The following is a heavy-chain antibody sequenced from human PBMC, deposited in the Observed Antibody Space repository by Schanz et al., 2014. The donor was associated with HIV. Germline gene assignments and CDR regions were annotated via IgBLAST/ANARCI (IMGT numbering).Heavy chain of an antibody. V-gene: IGHV4-34*01. CDR3: ARDLRFQYSSWWHDGFDI. CDR1: GRSFNDYY. J-gene: IGHJ3*02. CDR2: INHSGIP. Sequence: QVRLPQWGAGLLKPSETLSLTCAVYGRSFNDYYWGWIRQAPGKGPEWIGEINHSGIPNYNPSLESRVTISVDTSKNQFSLKLSSVTAADTAVYYCARDLRFQYSSWWHDGFDIWGQGTMVTVSS. D-gene: IGHD6-19*01.